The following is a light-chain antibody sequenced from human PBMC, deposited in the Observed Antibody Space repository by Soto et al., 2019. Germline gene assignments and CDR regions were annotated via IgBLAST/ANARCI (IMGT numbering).Light chain of an antibody. CDR3: QQYNSSPWT. J-gene: IGKJ1*01. CDR1: QSVGSSH. CDR2: GAS. V-gene: IGKV3-20*01. Sequence: EIVLTQSPATLSLSPGERATLSCRASQSVGSSHVAWYQPRPGPAPRLLIYGASSRATGIPDRFSGRGSGTDFILTISRLQPDDFADYYCQQYNSSPWTFGQGTKVDIK.